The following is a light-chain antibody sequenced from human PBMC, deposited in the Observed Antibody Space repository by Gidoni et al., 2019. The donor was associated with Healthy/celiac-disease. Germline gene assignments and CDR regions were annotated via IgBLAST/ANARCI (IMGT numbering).Light chain of an antibody. CDR1: QSISSW. V-gene: IGKV1-5*03. CDR3: QQYYSYSCT. CDR2: TAS. J-gene: IGKJ1*01. Sequence: DIQMTQSPSTLSASVGDRVTITCRASQSISSWLAWYQQKPGKAPKLLIYTASSLESGVPSRFSGSGSGTDFTLTISSLQPDDFATYYCQQYYSYSCTFGQGTKVEIK.